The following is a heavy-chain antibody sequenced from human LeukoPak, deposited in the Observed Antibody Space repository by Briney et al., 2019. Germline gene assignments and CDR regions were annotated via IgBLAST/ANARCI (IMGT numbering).Heavy chain of an antibody. CDR3: AKDTDVVVPEYFQY. Sequence: GGSLRLSCAASGFTFTSYAMNWVRQAPGKGLEWVSAISGSGGSTYYADSVKGRFTVSRDNSENTLLLQMNSPRAEDTAMYYCAKDTDVVVPEYFQYWGQGTLVTVSS. CDR1: GFTFTSYA. J-gene: IGHJ1*01. V-gene: IGHV3-23*01. CDR2: ISGSGGST. D-gene: IGHD2-15*01.